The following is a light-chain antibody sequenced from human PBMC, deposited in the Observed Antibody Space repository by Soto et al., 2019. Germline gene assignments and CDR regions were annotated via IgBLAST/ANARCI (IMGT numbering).Light chain of an antibody. CDR3: QHYNSYSEA. CDR2: GAS. J-gene: IGKJ1*01. V-gene: IGKV3-15*01. Sequence: DRVLTQSPATLSVSPGKRAPLSCRASQSVSSNLAWYQQKPGQAPRLLIYGASTRATGIPARFSGSGSGTEFTPTISSLQPDDFATYYCQHYNSYSEAFGQGTKVDI. CDR1: QSVSSN.